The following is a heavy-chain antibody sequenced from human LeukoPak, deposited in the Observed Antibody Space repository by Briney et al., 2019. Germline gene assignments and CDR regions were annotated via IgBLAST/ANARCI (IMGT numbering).Heavy chain of an antibody. CDR2: IYYSGST. J-gene: IGHJ4*02. CDR1: GGSISSYY. D-gene: IGHD3-10*01. CDR3: ARESSGSYGFDY. Sequence: SETLSLTCTVSGGSISSYYWSWIRQPPGKGLEWIGYIYYSGSTNYNPSLKSRVTISVDTSKNQFSLKLNSVTAADTAVYYCARESSGSYGFDYWGQGTLVTVSS. V-gene: IGHV4-59*12.